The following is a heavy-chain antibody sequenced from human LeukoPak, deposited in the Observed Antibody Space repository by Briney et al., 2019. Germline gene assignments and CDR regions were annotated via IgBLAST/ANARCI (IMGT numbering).Heavy chain of an antibody. CDR3: AKKGYDNIQVVFFDT. CDR1: GVSFSNYA. CDR2: VIGSVAST. J-gene: IGHJ4*02. Sequence: GRSPRLSRAQSGVSFSNYAMSCVRASPRERREWGSMVIGSVASTTYADTVQSRLITSRENTKNTLYQQMMSLRADDKTVEYCAKKGYDNIQVVFFDTWGPGNRVTVSS. V-gene: IGHV3-23*01. D-gene: IGHD5-12*01.